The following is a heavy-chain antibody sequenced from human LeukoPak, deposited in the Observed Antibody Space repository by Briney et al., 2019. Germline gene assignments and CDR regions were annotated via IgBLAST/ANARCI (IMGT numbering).Heavy chain of an antibody. J-gene: IGHJ6*02. V-gene: IGHV1-18*01. CDR3: ARDGSPDYDSSGYYYYYYGMDV. D-gene: IGHD3-22*01. CDR2: ISAYNGNT. CDR1: GYTFTSYG. Sequence: ASVKVSCKASGYTFTSYGISWVRQAPGQGLEWMGWISAYNGNTNYAQKLQGRVTMTTDTSTSTAYMELRSLRSDDTAVYYCARDGSPDYDSSGYYYYYYGMDVWGQGTTVTVSS.